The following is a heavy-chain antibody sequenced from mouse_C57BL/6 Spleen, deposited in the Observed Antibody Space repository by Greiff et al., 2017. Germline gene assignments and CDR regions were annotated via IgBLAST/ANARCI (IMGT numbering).Heavy chain of an antibody. V-gene: IGHV5-17*03. J-gene: IGHJ2*01. CDR3: ARRGTTNYFDD. CDR1: GFTFSDYG. Sequence: EVQLVESGGGLVKPGGSLKLSCAASGFTFSDYGMHWVRQAPEKGLEWVAYISSGSSTIYYPDNVKGRFTISRDNAKNNLYLQMSHLKSEDTAMYYCARRGTTNYFDDWGQGTTLTVSS. CDR2: ISSGSSTI. D-gene: IGHD1-1*01.